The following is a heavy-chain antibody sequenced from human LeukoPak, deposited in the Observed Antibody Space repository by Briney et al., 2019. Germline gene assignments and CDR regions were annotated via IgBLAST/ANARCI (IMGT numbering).Heavy chain of an antibody. J-gene: IGHJ4*02. CDR1: GITVTSDY. Sequence: QSGGSLRLSCAASGITVTSDYMSWVRQAPGKGLEWVSVIYSGDNTYYADSVKGRFTISRDNSKNMVYLQMNSLRAEDTAVYYCAREAITAARPLDYWGQGTLVTVSS. D-gene: IGHD6-6*01. CDR3: AREAITAARPLDY. CDR2: IYSGDNT. V-gene: IGHV3-53*01.